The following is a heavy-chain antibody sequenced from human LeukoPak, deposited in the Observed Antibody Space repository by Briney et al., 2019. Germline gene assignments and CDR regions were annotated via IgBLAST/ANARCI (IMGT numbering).Heavy chain of an antibody. CDR3: ARSQTRFLEWFVDY. J-gene: IGHJ4*02. V-gene: IGHV3-30-3*01. CDR2: ISYDGSNK. Sequence: GGSLRLSCAASGFTFSSYAMHWVRQAPGKGLEWVAVISYDGSNKYYADSVKGRFTISRDNSKNTLYLQMNSLRAGDTAVYYCARSQTRFLEWFVDYWGQGTLVTVSS. CDR1: GFTFSSYA. D-gene: IGHD3-3*01.